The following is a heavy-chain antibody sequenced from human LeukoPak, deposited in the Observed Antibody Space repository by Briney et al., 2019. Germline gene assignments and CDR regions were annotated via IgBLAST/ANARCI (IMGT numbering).Heavy chain of an antibody. CDR3: VTDIVVVPAAIGPPDAFDI. Sequence: GGSLRLSCSASGFTFSSYAMHWVRQAPGKGLEYVSAISSNGGSTYYADSVKGRFTISRDNSKNKLYLQMSSLRAEDTAVYYCVTDIVVVPAAIGPPDAFDIWGQGTMVTVSS. CDR1: GFTFSSYA. CDR2: ISSNGGST. J-gene: IGHJ3*02. V-gene: IGHV3-64D*06. D-gene: IGHD2-2*01.